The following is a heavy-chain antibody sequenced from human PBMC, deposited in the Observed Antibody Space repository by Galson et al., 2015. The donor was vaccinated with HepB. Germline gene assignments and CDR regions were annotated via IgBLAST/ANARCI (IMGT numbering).Heavy chain of an antibody. D-gene: IGHD3-10*01. J-gene: IGHJ5*02. Sequence: SLRLSCAASGLTFSNRGMHWVRQAPGKGLEWVAFIRYDGSSKYYGDSVKGRFTISRDNSKNTLSLQMNSLRAEDTAVYFCANDRTSGGFGEMEFDPWGQGTLVTVSS. CDR3: ANDRTSGGFGEMEFDP. CDR2: IRYDGSSK. CDR1: GLTFSNRG. V-gene: IGHV3-30*02.